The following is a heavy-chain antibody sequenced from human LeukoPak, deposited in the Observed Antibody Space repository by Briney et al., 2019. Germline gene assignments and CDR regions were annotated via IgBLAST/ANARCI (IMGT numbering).Heavy chain of an antibody. J-gene: IGHJ4*02. D-gene: IGHD6-13*01. CDR3: AKEADHCSSRHYDY. CDR2: ISCDGGTQ. V-gene: IGHV3-30*18. Sequence: GGSLRLSCAASGFPFNNYGMQWVRQTPGKGLEWLTVISCDGGTQYYADSVKGRFTIFRDDSKNTLYLQMNGLRGEDTAVYYCAKEADHCSSRHYDYWGQGVLVTVSS. CDR1: GFPFNNYG.